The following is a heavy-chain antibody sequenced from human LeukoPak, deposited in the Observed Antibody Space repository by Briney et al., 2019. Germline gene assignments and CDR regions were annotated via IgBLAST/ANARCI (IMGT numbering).Heavy chain of an antibody. CDR2: IYHSGST. D-gene: IGHD5-18*01. V-gene: IGHV4-38-2*02. CDR3: ARVGYSYGYQDY. Sequence: SETLSLTCTVSGYSISSGYYWGWIRQPPGKGLEWIGSIYHSGSTYYNPSLKSRVTISVDTSKNQFSLKLSSVTAADTAVYYCARVGYSYGYQDYWGQGTLVTVSS. CDR1: GYSISSGYY. J-gene: IGHJ4*02.